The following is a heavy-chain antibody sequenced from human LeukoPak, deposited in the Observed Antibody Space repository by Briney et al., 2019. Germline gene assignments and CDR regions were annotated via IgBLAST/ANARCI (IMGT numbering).Heavy chain of an antibody. Sequence: GASVKVSCKASGYTFTGCYVHWVRQAPGQGLEWMGWINPNSGGTNYAQKFQGRVTMTRDTSISTAYMELSRLRSDDTAVYYCARDTVGATSEYFQHWGQGTLVTVSS. D-gene: IGHD1-26*01. CDR2: INPNSGGT. J-gene: IGHJ1*01. V-gene: IGHV1-2*02. CDR3: ARDTVGATSEYFQH. CDR1: GYTFTGCY.